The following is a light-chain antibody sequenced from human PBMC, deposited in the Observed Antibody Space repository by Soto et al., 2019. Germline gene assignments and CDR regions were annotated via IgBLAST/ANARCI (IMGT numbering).Light chain of an antibody. V-gene: IGKV2-28*01. CDR1: QIPLHSNGYNY. J-gene: IGKJ1*01. CDR2: LAS. Sequence: IVITQSPLALPLTPLAPAPICCTSSQIPLHSNGYNYLHWYLQKPGQSPQLLIYLASNRGSGVPARFSGSGSGTDSTREIGRVEAEDVGIYYCLQALQTPPRFGQGTKVDIK. CDR3: LQALQTPPR.